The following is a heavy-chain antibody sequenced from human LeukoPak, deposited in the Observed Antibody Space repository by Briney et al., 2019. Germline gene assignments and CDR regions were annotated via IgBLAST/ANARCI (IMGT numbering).Heavy chain of an antibody. J-gene: IGHJ6*02. Sequence: PSETLSLTCAVYGGSFSGYYWSWIRQPPGKGLEWIGEINQSGSTNYNPSLKSRVTISVDTSKNQFSLKLSSVTAADTAVYYCAGAVARGVAPYSMDVWGQGTTVTVSS. D-gene: IGHD3-10*01. V-gene: IGHV4-34*01. CDR2: INQSGST. CDR1: GGSFSGYY. CDR3: AGAVARGVAPYSMDV.